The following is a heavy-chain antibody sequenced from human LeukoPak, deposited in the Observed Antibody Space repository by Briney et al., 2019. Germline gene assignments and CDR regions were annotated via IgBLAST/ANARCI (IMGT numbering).Heavy chain of an antibody. D-gene: IGHD1-26*01. V-gene: IGHV3-23*01. J-gene: IGHJ4*02. Sequence: GGSLRLSCAASGFTFSSYGMNWVRQAPGKGLEWVSGISGSGGSTYYADSVKGRLTISRDNSKNTLYLQMNSLRAEDTAVYYCAIVGAMRYWGQGTLVTVSS. CDR1: GFTFSSYG. CDR2: ISGSGGST. CDR3: AIVGAMRY.